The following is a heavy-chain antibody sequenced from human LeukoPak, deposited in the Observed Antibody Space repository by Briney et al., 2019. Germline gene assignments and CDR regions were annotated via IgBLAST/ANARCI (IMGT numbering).Heavy chain of an antibody. J-gene: IGHJ4*02. CDR3: GRDRVGGRGYSLDY. D-gene: IGHD5-18*01. CDR1: GFTISSYE. V-gene: IGHV3-48*03. Sequence: AGSLRLSCAASGFTISSYEIKWVRQAPGQGLELVTYISSSDSTISYEDYVKGRFTVSRDNAKNSLYLQMNNLRAEDTALYYCGRDRVGGRGYSLDYLGQGTLVTVSS. CDR2: ISSSDSTI.